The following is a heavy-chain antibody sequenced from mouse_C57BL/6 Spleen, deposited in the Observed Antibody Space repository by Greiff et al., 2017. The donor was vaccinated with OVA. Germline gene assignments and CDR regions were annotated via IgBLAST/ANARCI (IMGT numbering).Heavy chain of an antibody. CDR1: GYTFTSYW. V-gene: IGHV1-72*01. CDR3: ARSRGQLRLPYYAMDY. D-gene: IGHD3-2*02. Sequence: QVQLQQPGAELVKPGASVKLSCKASGYTFTSYWMHWVKQRPGRGLEWIGRIDPNSGGTKYNEKFKSKATLTVDKPSSTAYMQLSSLTSEDSAVYYCARSRGQLRLPYYAMDYWGQGTSVTVSS. CDR2: IDPNSGGT. J-gene: IGHJ4*01.